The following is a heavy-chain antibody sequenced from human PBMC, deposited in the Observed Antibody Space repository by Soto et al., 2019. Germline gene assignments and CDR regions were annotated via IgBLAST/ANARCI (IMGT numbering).Heavy chain of an antibody. J-gene: IGHJ4*02. CDR3: ARDAGQWLASSLFDY. D-gene: IGHD6-19*01. V-gene: IGHV3-7*01. CDR1: GFTFSSHA. Sequence: GGSLRLSCAASGFTFSSHAMGWIRQAPGKGLEWVANIKQDGSEKYYVDSVKGRFTISRDNAKNSLYLQMNSLRAEDTAVYYCARDAGQWLASSLFDYWGQGTLVTVSS. CDR2: IKQDGSEK.